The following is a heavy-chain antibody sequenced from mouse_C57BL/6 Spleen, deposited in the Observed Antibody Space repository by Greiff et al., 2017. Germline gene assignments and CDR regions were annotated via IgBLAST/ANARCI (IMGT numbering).Heavy chain of an antibody. CDR3: ARRGDYDYLDY. CDR1: GYTFTSYW. CDR2: IDPSDSET. Sequence: VQLQQPGAELVRPGSSVKLSCKASGYTFTSYWMHWVKQRPIQGLEWIGNIDPSDSETHYNQKFKDKATLTVDKSSSTAYMQLSSLTSEDSAVYYCARRGDYDYLDYWGQGTTLTVSS. D-gene: IGHD2-4*01. J-gene: IGHJ2*01. V-gene: IGHV1-52*01.